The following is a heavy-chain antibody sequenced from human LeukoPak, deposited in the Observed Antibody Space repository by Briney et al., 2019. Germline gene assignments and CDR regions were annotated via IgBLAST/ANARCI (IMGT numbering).Heavy chain of an antibody. D-gene: IGHD1-1*01. CDR3: AKDYIFGTTSVVFDY. Sequence: GGSLRLSCAASGFTFDDYAMHWVRQAPGKGLEWVSLISGDGGSTYYADSVKGRFTISRDNSKNSLYLQMNSLRTEDTALYYCAKDYIFGTTSVVFDYWGQGTLVTVSS. CDR1: GFTFDDYA. J-gene: IGHJ4*02. CDR2: ISGDGGST. V-gene: IGHV3-43*02.